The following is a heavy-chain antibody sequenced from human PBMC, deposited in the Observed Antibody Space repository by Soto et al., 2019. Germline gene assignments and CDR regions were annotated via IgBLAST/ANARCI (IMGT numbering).Heavy chain of an antibody. Sequence: SGGSLRLSCAASGFTFSSYAMSWVRQAPGKGLEWVSAISGSGGSTYYADSVKGRFTISRDNSKNTLYLQMNSLRAEDTAVYYCAKDLPLGSYYYYYYGMDVWGQGTTVTVSS. V-gene: IGHV3-23*01. CDR3: AKDLPLGSYYYYYYGMDV. J-gene: IGHJ6*02. D-gene: IGHD7-27*01. CDR2: ISGSGGST. CDR1: GFTFSSYA.